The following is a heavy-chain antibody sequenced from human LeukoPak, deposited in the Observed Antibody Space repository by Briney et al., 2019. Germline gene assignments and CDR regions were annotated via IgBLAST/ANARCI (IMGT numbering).Heavy chain of an antibody. Sequence: SQTLSLTCTVSGGSISSGSYYWSWIRQPAGKGLEWIGRIYTSGSTNYNPSLKSRVTISVDTSKNQFSLKLSSVTAADTAVYYCARQPLIEAGFDIWGQGTMVTVSS. D-gene: IGHD5-12*01. V-gene: IGHV4-61*02. CDR2: IYTSGST. J-gene: IGHJ3*02. CDR3: ARQPLIEAGFDI. CDR1: GGSISSGSYY.